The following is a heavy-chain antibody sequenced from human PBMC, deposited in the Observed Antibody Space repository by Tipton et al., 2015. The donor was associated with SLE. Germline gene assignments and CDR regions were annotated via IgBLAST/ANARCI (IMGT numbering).Heavy chain of an antibody. J-gene: IGHJ4*02. V-gene: IGHV3-23*01. CDR3: AKDLGSMVVIPEEGGYFDY. Sequence: SLRLSCAASGFTFSSYAMSWVRQAPGKGLEWVSAISGSGGSSFYADSVKGRFTISRDNAKNSLYLQMNSLTAEDTAIYYCAKDLGSMVVIPEEGGYFDYWGQGTLVTVSS. D-gene: IGHD2-15*01. CDR1: GFTFSSYA. CDR2: ISGSGGSS.